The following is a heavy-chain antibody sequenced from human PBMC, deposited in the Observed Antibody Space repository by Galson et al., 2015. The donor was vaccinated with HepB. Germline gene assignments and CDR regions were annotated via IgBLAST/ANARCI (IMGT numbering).Heavy chain of an antibody. D-gene: IGHD6-13*01. Sequence: SLRLSCAASGFTFSSYSMNWVRQAPGKGLEWVSSISSSSSYIYYADSVKGRFTISRDNAKNSLYLQMNSLRAEDTAVYYCARDVAQQQLVPDYWGQGTLVTVSS. CDR1: GFTFSSYS. J-gene: IGHJ4*02. CDR3: ARDVAQQQLVPDY. CDR2: ISSSSSYI. V-gene: IGHV3-21*01.